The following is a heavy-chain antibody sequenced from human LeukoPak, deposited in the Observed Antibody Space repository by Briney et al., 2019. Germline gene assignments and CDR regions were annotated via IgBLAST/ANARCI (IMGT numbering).Heavy chain of an antibody. D-gene: IGHD6-13*01. CDR2: IYSSGST. Sequence: SETLSLTCTVSGGSISNYYWSWIRQPAGKGLEWIGRIYSSGSTNYNPSLKSRVTMSVNTSKNQLSLKLTSVTAADTAIYYCARDSSSWRSFDCWGQGMLVTVSS. CDR1: GGSISNYY. V-gene: IGHV4-4*07. J-gene: IGHJ4*02. CDR3: ARDSSSWRSFDC.